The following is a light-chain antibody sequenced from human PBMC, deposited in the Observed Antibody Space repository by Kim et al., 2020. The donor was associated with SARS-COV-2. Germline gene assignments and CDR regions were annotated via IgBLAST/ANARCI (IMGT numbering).Light chain of an antibody. CDR1: QTVTSNY. CDR3: QQYAGSPIT. CDR2: NAY. Sequence: SPGERDTLSCGASQTVTSNYLAWYQQKPGLAPRLLISNAYTRATGIPDRFSGSGSGTDFTLTINRLEPEDFAVYYCQQYAGSPITFGQGTRLEIK. V-gene: IGKV3D-20*01. J-gene: IGKJ5*01.